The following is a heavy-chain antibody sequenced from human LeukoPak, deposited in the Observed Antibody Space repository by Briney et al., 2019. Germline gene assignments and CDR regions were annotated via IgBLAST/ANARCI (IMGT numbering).Heavy chain of an antibody. J-gene: IGHJ4*02. V-gene: IGHV3-23*01. CDR3: AKKSRDGYNPFDY. Sequence: PGGSLRLSCAASGFTFSRYAMSWVRQAPGKGLEWVSGMSSSGESPYYADSVKGRFTISRDNSKNTLYLEINSLRAEDTAIYYCAKKSRDGYNPFDYLGQGTLVTVSS. CDR2: MSSSGESP. D-gene: IGHD5-24*01. CDR1: GFTFSRYA.